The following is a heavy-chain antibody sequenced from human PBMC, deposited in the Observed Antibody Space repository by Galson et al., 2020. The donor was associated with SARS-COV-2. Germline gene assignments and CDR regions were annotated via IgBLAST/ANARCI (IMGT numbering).Heavy chain of an antibody. D-gene: IGHD1-26*01. V-gene: IGHV1-18*01. Sequence: ASEKVSCKASGYTFTSYGISWVRQAPGQGLEWTGWISAHNGNTNYAQKLQGRVTMNTDTSTSPAYMELRTLRSDDTAVYYCAREWGAHEKYPFDYWGQGTLVTVSS. CDR3: AREWGAHEKYPFDY. J-gene: IGHJ4*02. CDR1: GYTFTSYG. CDR2: ISAHNGNT.